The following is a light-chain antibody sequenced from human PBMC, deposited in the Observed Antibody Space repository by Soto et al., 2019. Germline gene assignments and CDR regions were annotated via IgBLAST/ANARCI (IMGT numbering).Light chain of an antibody. V-gene: IGLV2-14*01. CDR1: SSDVGGYNF. CDR2: EVT. J-gene: IGLJ2*01. Sequence: QSALTQPASVSGSTGRSITISCTGASSDVGGYNFVSWYQQHPGKAPKLMIYEVTDRPSGVSNRFSGSKSGSTASLTISGLQAEDESDYYCSSYTSRNTLAFGGGTKLTVL. CDR3: SSYTSRNTLA.